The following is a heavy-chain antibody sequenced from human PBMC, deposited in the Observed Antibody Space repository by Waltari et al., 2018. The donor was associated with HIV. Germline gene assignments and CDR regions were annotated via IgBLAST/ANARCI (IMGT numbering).Heavy chain of an antibody. CDR1: GYRFTSYY. V-gene: IGHV1-2*02. Sequence: QVQLMQSGAEVKKPGASVKVSCEASGYRFTSYYTDGVRQAPGKGIEWMGGVNPKRGGTNYARRVEGEVSLTRDTSSNTVFLEFNRLTLDDTAFYYCARGGGPNSTGHWGQGTLITVSS. CDR2: VNPKRGGT. D-gene: IGHD3-16*01. J-gene: IGHJ4*02. CDR3: ARGGGPNSTGH.